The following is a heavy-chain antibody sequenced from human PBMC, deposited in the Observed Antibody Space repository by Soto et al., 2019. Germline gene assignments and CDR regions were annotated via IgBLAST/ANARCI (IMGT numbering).Heavy chain of an antibody. CDR2: ISYDGSNQ. V-gene: IGHV3-30-3*01. CDR1: GFTFSSYA. CDR3: ARSLYGDLTNFDY. D-gene: IGHD4-17*01. Sequence: PGGSLRLSCAASGFTFSSYAMSWVRQAPGKGLEWVALISYDGSNQYYADSVKGRFTISRDNSKNTLYLQMNSLRAEDTAVYYCARSLYGDLTNFDYWGQGTLVTVSS. J-gene: IGHJ4*02.